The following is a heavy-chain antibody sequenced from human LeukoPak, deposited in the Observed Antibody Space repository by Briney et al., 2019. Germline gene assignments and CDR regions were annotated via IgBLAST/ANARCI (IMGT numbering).Heavy chain of an antibody. Sequence: GGSLRLSCVGSGFTFTSYWMTWVRQAPGKGLEWVSSISSSSSYIYYADSVKGRFTISRDNAKNSLYLQMNSLRAEDTAVYYCARVSGAEAATGGYFDRWGQGTLVTVSS. V-gene: IGHV3-21*01. CDR2: ISSSSSYI. CDR1: GFTFTSYW. J-gene: IGHJ4*02. D-gene: IGHD6-13*01. CDR3: ARVSGAEAATGGYFDR.